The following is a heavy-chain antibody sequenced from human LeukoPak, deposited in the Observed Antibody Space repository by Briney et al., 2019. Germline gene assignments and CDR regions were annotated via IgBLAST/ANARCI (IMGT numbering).Heavy chain of an antibody. CDR3: ARGIIGLRGFDY. Sequence: PGRSLRLSCIASGFTFADYAMSWVRQAPGKGLEWVGFIRNRAYGGTAEYAASLKGRFTISRDDSRSIAYLQMNSLKTEDTAVYYCARGIIGLRGFDYWGQGTLVTVSS. J-gene: IGHJ4*02. CDR2: IRNRAYGGTA. D-gene: IGHD1-20*01. V-gene: IGHV3-49*04. CDR1: GFTFADYA.